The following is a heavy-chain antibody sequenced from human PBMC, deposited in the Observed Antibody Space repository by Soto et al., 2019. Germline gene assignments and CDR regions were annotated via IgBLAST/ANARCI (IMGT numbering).Heavy chain of an antibody. CDR2: IIPIFGTA. Sequence: QVQLVQSGAEVKKPGSSVKVSCKASGGTFSSYAISWVRQAPGQGLEWMGGIIPIFGTANYAQKFQCRVTITADKSTSTAYMELSSLRSEDTAVYYCARGAYYDSSGYPGIFDYWGQGTLVTVSS. CDR1: GGTFSSYA. D-gene: IGHD3-22*01. CDR3: ARGAYYDSSGYPGIFDY. J-gene: IGHJ4*02. V-gene: IGHV1-69*06.